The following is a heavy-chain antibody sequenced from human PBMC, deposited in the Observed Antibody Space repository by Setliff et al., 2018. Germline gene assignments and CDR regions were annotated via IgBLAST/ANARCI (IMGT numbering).Heavy chain of an antibody. J-gene: IGHJ4*02. CDR2: IRVYDGYT. D-gene: IGHD2-2*01. CDR3: ARGPPDFVVVPAAAKFDY. CDR1: GYMFTTYG. V-gene: IGHV1-18*01. Sequence: GASVKVSCKTSGYMFTTYGISWVRQDPGQGLEWMGWIRVYDGYTDYAQKFQGRVTMTKDTSTSTAYMELRNLRSDDTAVYYCARGPPDFVVVPAAAKFDYWGPGTLVTVSS.